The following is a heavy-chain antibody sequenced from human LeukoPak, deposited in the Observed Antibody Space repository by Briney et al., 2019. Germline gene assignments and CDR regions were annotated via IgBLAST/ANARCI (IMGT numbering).Heavy chain of an antibody. V-gene: IGHV4-39*07. D-gene: IGHD1-26*01. CDR3: VRDGSYYSLDY. CDR1: GGSISSSSYY. J-gene: IGHJ4*02. Sequence: SETLSLTCTVSGGSISSSSYYWGWVRQPPGRGLEWIGSIYYSGSTYYNPSLKSRVTISVDTSKNQFSLKLSSVTAADTAVYYCVRDGSYYSLDYWDQGTLVTVSS. CDR2: IYYSGST.